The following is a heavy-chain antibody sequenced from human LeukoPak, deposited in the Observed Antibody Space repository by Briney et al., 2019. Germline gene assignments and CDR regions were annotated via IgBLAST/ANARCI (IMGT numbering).Heavy chain of an antibody. Sequence: SETLSLTCAVYGGSFSGYYWSWIRQPPGKGLEWIGEINHSGSTNYNPSLKSRVTISVDTSKNQFSLKLSSVTAADTAVYYCARGFDGWWFDPWGQGTLVTVSS. CDR3: ARGFDGWWFDP. D-gene: IGHD2-15*01. J-gene: IGHJ5*02. CDR1: GGSFSGYY. CDR2: INHSGST. V-gene: IGHV4-34*01.